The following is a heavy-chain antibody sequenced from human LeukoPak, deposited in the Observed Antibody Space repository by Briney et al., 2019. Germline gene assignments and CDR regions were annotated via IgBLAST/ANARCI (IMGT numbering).Heavy chain of an antibody. CDR1: GYSFTNYY. CDR2: INPSGGSSGGST. V-gene: IGHV1-46*01. D-gene: IGHD3-16*02. CDR3: ASVWGSYRYIDY. Sequence: ASVKVSCKASGYSFTNYYLHWVRQAPGQGLEYMGIINPSGGSSGGSTTYAQKFQGRVTMTRDTSTSTVYMELSNLRSEDTAVYYCASVWGSYRYIDYWGQGTLVTVSS. J-gene: IGHJ4*02.